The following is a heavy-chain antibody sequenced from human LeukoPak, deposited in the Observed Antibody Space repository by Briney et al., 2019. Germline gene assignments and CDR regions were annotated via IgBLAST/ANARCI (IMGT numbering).Heavy chain of an antibody. CDR2: IYYSGST. CDR1: GGSISSYY. CDR3: ARGLGGSYYWYFDY. J-gene: IGHJ4*02. Sequence: SETLSLTCTVSGGSISSYYWSWIRQPPGKGLEWIGYIYYSGSTNYNPSLKSRVTISVDTSKNQFSLKLSSVTAADTAVYYCARGLGGSYYWYFDYWGQRTLVTVSS. V-gene: IGHV4-59*01. D-gene: IGHD1-26*01.